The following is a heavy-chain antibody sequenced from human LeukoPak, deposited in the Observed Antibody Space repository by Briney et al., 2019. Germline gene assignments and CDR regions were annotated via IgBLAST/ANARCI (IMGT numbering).Heavy chain of an antibody. CDR3: AKDDAWLRFGE. CDR2: ISPSGDIT. V-gene: IGHV3-23*01. Sequence: GGSLRLSCAASGFTFSKHGMNWVRQAPGKGLEWVSGISPSGDITYYADSVKGRFTISRDNSKNTLYLEVISLTAEDTAVYYCAKDDAWLRFGEWSQGALVTVSS. CDR1: GFTFSKHG. D-gene: IGHD3-10*01. J-gene: IGHJ4*02.